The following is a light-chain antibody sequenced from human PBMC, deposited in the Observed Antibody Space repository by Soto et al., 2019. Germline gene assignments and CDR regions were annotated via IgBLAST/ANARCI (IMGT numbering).Light chain of an antibody. CDR3: QQLNTYPLT. CDR1: QALNSY. J-gene: IGKJ4*01. CDR2: STS. Sequence: DIQLTQSPSFLSASVGDRVTITCRASQALNSYFAWYQQKPGKAPRLLIYSTSSLRSVVPSRFGGSGSGTEFTLTITSLQPEDVATYYYQQLNTYPLTFGGGTKVEI. V-gene: IGKV1-9*01.